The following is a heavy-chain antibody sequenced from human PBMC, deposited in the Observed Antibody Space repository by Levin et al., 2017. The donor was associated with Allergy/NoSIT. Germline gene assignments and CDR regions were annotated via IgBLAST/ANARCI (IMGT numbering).Heavy chain of an antibody. V-gene: IGHV5-51*04. CDR3: ATVPSSSSSGYYFDY. CDR1: GYSFTSYW. D-gene: IGHD6-13*01. CDR2: IYPGDSDT. Sequence: ASVKVSCKGSGYSFTSYWIGWVRQMPGKGLEWMGIIYPGDSDTRYSPSFQGQVTIPADKPISTAYLQWSSLKASDTAMYYCATVPSSSSSGYYFDYWGQGTLVTVSS. J-gene: IGHJ4*02.